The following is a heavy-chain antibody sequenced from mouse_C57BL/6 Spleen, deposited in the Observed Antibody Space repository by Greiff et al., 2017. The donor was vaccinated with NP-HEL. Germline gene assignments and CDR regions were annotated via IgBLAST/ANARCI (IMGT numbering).Heavy chain of an antibody. V-gene: IGHV5-17*01. CDR2: ISSGSSTI. CDR1: GFTFSDYG. J-gene: IGHJ4*01. D-gene: IGHD2-5*01. Sequence: EVHLVESGGGLVKPGGSLKLSCAASGFTFSDYGMHWVRQAPEKGLEWVAYISSGSSTIYYADTVKGRFTISRDNAKNTLFLQMTSLRSEDTAMYYCARNYYSNSYAMDYWGQGTSVTVSS. CDR3: ARNYYSNSYAMDY.